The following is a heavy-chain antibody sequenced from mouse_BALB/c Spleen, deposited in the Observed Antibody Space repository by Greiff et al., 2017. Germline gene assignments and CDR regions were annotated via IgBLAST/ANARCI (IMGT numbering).Heavy chain of an antibody. Sequence: QVQLMESGPELVRPGASVKMSCKASGYTFTSYWMHWVQQRPGQGLEWIGLIGPSNSETRLNQKFKDKATLNVDKSSNTAYMQLSSLTSEDSAVYCCARYGYDDYYAMDYWGQGTSVTVSS. CDR3: ARYGYDDYYAMDY. CDR1: GYTFTSYW. CDR2: IGPSNSET. D-gene: IGHD2-2*01. V-gene: IGHV1S126*01. J-gene: IGHJ4*01.